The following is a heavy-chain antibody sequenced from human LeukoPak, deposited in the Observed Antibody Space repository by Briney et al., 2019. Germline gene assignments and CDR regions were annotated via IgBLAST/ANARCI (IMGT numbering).Heavy chain of an antibody. V-gene: IGHV4-59*02. D-gene: IGHD3-16*01. Sequence: SETLSLTCTVSGGSVSDYYWGWIRQSPGKALEWIGYIYYTETSYNPSLKSRVTISVDTSKDQFSLKLSSVTAADTAVYYCARVSWPGRGSRFDPWGQGTLVTVSS. CDR3: ARVSWPGRGSRFDP. CDR1: GGSVSDYY. CDR2: IYYTET. J-gene: IGHJ5*02.